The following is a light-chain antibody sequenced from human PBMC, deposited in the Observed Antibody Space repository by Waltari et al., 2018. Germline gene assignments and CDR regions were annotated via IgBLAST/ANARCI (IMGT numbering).Light chain of an antibody. J-gene: IGLJ3*02. V-gene: IGLV2-14*03. CDR1: NSDVGGFNY. CDR3: SSYRGGITWV. Sequence: QSALTQPASVSGSPGQSITISCTGTNSDVGGFNYVSWYQQYPAKAPNPHIFDFPSWYQQYPGKAPKLIIYDVTSRPSRVSTRFSGSKSGNTASLIISGLQAEDEADYYCSSYRGGITWVFGGGTKLTVL. CDR2: DVT.